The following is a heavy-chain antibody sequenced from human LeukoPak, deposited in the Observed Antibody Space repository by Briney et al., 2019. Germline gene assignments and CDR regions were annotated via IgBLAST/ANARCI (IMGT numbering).Heavy chain of an antibody. D-gene: IGHD5-18*01. Sequence: SETLSLTCNVYDGSFSGYYRSWIRQPPGKGLEWIGEISHSGSANYNPSLKSRVTILLDTSKNQFSLKLRSVTAADTAVYYCARDRMGTDLVPIDYWGLGTLVTVSS. J-gene: IGHJ4*02. CDR3: ARDRMGTDLVPIDY. CDR1: DGSFSGYY. V-gene: IGHV4-34*01. CDR2: ISHSGSA.